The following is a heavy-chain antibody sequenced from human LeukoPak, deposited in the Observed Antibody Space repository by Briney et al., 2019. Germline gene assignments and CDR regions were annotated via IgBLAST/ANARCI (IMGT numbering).Heavy chain of an antibody. CDR3: TRVYYDSSGYYD. V-gene: IGHV3-73*01. J-gene: IGHJ4*02. CDR2: VRSKANSYAT. Sequence: GGSLRLSCAASGFTFSGSAMHWVRQASGKGLEWVGRVRSKANSYATAYAASVKGRFTISRDDSKNTAYLQMNSLKTEDTAVYYCTRVYYDSSGYYDWGQGTLVTVSS. D-gene: IGHD3-22*01. CDR1: GFTFSGSA.